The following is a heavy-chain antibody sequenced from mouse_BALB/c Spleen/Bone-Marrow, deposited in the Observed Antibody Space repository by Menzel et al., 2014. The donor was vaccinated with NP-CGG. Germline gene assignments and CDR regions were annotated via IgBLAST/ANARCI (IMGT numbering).Heavy chain of an antibody. CDR2: INPNNGGT. J-gene: IGHJ2*01. CDR1: GYTFTDYN. D-gene: IGHD2-3*01. CDR3: ARRRGYDGYYEGFDY. Sequence: EVQLQQSGPELVKPGASVKIPCKASGYTFTDYNMDWVKQSHGKSLEWIGDINPNNGGTNYNQKFKGKATLTVDKSSSTAYMELRSLTSEDTAVYYCARRRGYDGYYEGFDYWGQGTTLTVSS. V-gene: IGHV1-18*01.